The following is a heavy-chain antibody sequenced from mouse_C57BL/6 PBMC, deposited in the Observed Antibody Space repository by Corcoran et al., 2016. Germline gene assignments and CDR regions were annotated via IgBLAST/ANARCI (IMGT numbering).Heavy chain of an antibody. D-gene: IGHD2-4*01. CDR2: IYPGSGNT. V-gene: IGHV1-76*01. Sequence: QVQLKQSGAELVRPGASVKLSCKASGYTFTDYYINWVKQRPGQGLEWIARIYPGSGNTYYNEKFKGKATLTAEKSSSTAYMQLSSLTSEDSAVYLWARGGDYDVGGSYYAMDYWGQGTSVTVSS. J-gene: IGHJ4*01. CDR3: ARGGDYDVGGSYYAMDY. CDR1: GYTFTDYY.